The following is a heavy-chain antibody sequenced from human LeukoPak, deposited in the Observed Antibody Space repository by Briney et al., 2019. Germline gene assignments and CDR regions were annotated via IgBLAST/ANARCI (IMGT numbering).Heavy chain of an antibody. J-gene: IGHJ4*02. Sequence: GASVKVSRKASGYTFANYAITWVRQAPGQGLEYMGWISVDNGDTNDAQMLQGRVTMTTDTSTNTAYMELRGLRSDDTAVYYCARANCAGDCYLKHWGQGTLVTVSS. CDR2: ISVDNGDT. D-gene: IGHD2-21*02. CDR3: ARANCAGDCYLKH. V-gene: IGHV1-18*01. CDR1: GYTFANYA.